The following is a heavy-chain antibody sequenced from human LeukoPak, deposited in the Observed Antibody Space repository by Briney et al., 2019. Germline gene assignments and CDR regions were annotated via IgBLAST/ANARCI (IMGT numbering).Heavy chain of an antibody. CDR1: GYTFTGHY. D-gene: IGHD6-19*01. CDR3: ARVGHTSGWDFDY. V-gene: IGHV1-2*02. CDR2: INPNSGGT. Sequence: ASVNVSCKASGYTFTGHYIHWVRQAPGQGLEWMGFINPNSGGTNYAQKFQGRVTMTRDTSITTAYLELRRVTSDDTAVYYCARVGHTSGWDFDYWGQGTLVTVSS. J-gene: IGHJ4*02.